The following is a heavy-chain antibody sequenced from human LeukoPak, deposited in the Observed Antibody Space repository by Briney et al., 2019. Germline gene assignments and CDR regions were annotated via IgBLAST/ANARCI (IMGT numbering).Heavy chain of an antibody. CDR1: GYTFTSYD. J-gene: IGHJ4*02. V-gene: IGHV1-8*03. CDR2: MNPNSGNT. D-gene: IGHD3-9*01. CDR3: ARTRSILTGYYREFSGFDY. Sequence: ASVKVSCKASGYTFTSYDINWVRQATGQGLGWMGWMNPNSGNTGYAQKFQGRVTITRNTSISTAYMELSSLRSEDTAVYYCARTRSILTGYYREFSGFDYWGQGTLVTVSS.